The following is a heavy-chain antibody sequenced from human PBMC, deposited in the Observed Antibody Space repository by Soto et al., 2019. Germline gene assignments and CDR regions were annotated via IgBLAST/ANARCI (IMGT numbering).Heavy chain of an antibody. V-gene: IGHV3-21*01. CDR3: ARVYYDFWSGMAYYYYYYMDV. Sequence: VQLVESGGGLVKPGGSLRLSCAASGFTFSSYSMNWVRQAPGKGLEWVSSISSSSSYIYYADSVKGRFTISRDNAKNSLYLQMNSLRAEDTAVYYCARVYYDFWSGMAYYYYYYMDVWGKGTTVTVSS. D-gene: IGHD3-3*01. J-gene: IGHJ6*03. CDR1: GFTFSSYS. CDR2: ISSSSSYI.